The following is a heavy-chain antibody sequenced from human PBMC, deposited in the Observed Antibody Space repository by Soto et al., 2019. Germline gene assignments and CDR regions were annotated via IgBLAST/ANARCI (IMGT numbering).Heavy chain of an antibody. V-gene: IGHV4-4*02. CDR1: GGSFTSNNW. Sequence: PSETLSLTCAVSGGSFTSNNWWTWVRQPQGQGLEWIGEIYRTGSTNYNPSLKSRVTISLDKSENQFSLKVTSLTAADTAVYYCASRDPGTSVDFWGQGTLVTVSS. CDR2: IYRTGST. CDR3: ASRDPGTSVDF. J-gene: IGHJ4*02. D-gene: IGHD1-7*01.